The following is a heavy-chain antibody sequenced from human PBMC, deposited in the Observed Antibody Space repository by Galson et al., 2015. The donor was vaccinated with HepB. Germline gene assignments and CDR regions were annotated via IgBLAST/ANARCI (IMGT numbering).Heavy chain of an antibody. CDR3: ATGEDGHSH. J-gene: IGHJ4*02. Sequence: SLRLSCAASGFVFSNAWMNWVRQAPGKGLEWVGRIKNKAHGETRDYAAPVKGRFTVSRDDSKNTLYLQMNSVTTEDTATYYCATGEDGHSHWGQGTLVTVSS. CDR1: GFVFSNAW. V-gene: IGHV3-15*01. D-gene: IGHD5-24*01. CDR2: IKNKAHGETR.